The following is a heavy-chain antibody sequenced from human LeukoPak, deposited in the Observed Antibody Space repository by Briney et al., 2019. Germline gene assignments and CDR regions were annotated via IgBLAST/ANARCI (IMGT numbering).Heavy chain of an antibody. J-gene: IGHJ4*02. CDR1: GGSINSDY. D-gene: IGHD3-9*01. V-gene: IGHV4-59*12. CDR3: ARGKEMTRTSGYYSFDF. CDR2: IHYSGST. Sequence: SETLSLTCTVSGGSINSDYWTWIRQPPGKGLEWIGYIHYSGSTNYSPSLRSRVTISVGTSKNQFSLSLSSVAAADTAVYYCARGKEMTRTSGYYSFDFWGQETLVSVSS.